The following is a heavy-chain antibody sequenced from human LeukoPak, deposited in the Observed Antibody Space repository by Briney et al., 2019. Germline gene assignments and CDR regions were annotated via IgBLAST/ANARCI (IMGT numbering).Heavy chain of an antibody. CDR3: ASNYGSGNFYYYYGMDV. V-gene: IGHV1-3*01. D-gene: IGHD3-10*01. Sequence: ASVKVSCTASGYTFTSYAMHWVRQAPGQRLEWMGWINAGNGNTKYSQKFQGRVTITRDTSASTAYMELSSLRSEDTAVYYCASNYGSGNFYYYYGMDVWGKGTTVTVSS. CDR1: GYTFTSYA. CDR2: INAGNGNT. J-gene: IGHJ6*04.